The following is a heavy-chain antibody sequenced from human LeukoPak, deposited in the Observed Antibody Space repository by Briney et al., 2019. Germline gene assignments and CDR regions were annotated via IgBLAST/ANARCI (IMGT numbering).Heavy chain of an antibody. CDR3: ASPAGSEHYDSSIFDL. J-gene: IGHJ2*01. CDR1: GGSFSGYY. D-gene: IGHD3-22*01. CDR2: INHSGST. V-gene: IGHV4-34*01. Sequence: KASETLSLTCAVYGGSFSGYYWSWIRQPPGKGLEWIGEINHSGSTNYNPSLKSRVTISVDTSKNQFSLKLSSVTAADTAVYYCASPAGSEHYDSSIFDLWGRGTLVTVSS.